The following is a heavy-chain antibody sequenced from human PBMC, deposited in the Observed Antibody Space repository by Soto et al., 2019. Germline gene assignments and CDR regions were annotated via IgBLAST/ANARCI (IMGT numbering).Heavy chain of an antibody. V-gene: IGHV5-51*01. Sequence: GESLKISCKASGYSFTNYWIGWVRQMPGKGLEWMGIIYPGDSNTRYSPSFQGQVTISADKSISTAYLQWSSLKASDTAMYYCARQGYCSSTACYTVDYWGQGTLVTVSS. J-gene: IGHJ4*02. CDR2: IYPGDSNT. CDR1: GYSFTNYW. CDR3: ARQGYCSSTACYTVDY. D-gene: IGHD2-2*02.